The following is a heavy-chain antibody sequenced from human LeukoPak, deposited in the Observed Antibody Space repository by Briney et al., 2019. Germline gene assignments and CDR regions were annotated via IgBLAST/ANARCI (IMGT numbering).Heavy chain of an antibody. Sequence: GSLRLSCAASGFTFSSYWMSWIRQPPGKGLEWIGEINHSGSTNYNPSLKSRVTISVDTSKNQFSLKLSSVTAADTAVYYCARGRLHDYWGQGTLVTVSS. CDR3: ARGRLHDY. CDR1: GFTFSSYW. J-gene: IGHJ4*02. CDR2: INHSGST. D-gene: IGHD5-24*01. V-gene: IGHV4-34*01.